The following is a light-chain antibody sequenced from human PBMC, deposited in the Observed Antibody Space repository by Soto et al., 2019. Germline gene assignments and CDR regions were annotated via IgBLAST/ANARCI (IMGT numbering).Light chain of an antibody. CDR2: ANT. CDR3: QSYDSSLSGWV. Sequence: QSVLAQPPSVSGAPGQRVIISCTGSRSNIGTGYDVHWYQQLPGTAPKLLISANTNRPSGVPDRFSASKSGTSASLAITGLQDEDEGEYYCQSYDSSLSGWVFGGGTKLTVL. J-gene: IGLJ3*02. CDR1: RSNIGTGYD. V-gene: IGLV1-40*01.